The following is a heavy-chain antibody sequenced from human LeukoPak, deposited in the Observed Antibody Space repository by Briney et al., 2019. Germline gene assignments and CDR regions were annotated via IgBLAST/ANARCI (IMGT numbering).Heavy chain of an antibody. D-gene: IGHD5-18*01. CDR3: RLDTAMDDY. CDR1: GFIFSGSA. CDR2: IRINDNSDAT. J-gene: IGHJ4*02. V-gene: IGHV3-73*01. Sequence: GGPLRLSCAASGFIFSGSAMHWVRQASGKGLEWVGRIRINDNSDATAYGPSVRGRFTISRDDSKNTLYLQMNSLKTEDTAVYYCRLDTAMDDYWGQGTLVTVSS.